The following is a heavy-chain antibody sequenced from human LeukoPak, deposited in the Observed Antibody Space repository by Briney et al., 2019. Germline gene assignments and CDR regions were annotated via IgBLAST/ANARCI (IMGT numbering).Heavy chain of an antibody. Sequence: GGSLRLSCAAPGFTFSDYYMTWIRQAPGKGLEWVLYISSSGTSIYYADSVKGRFTISRDNAKNSLYLQMNSLRAEDTAVYYCARGGGGILKAYYSYMDVWGKGTTVTVSS. CDR2: ISSSGTSI. J-gene: IGHJ6*03. CDR1: GFTFSDYY. V-gene: IGHV3-11*04. CDR3: ARGGGGILKAYYSYMDV. D-gene: IGHD3-10*01.